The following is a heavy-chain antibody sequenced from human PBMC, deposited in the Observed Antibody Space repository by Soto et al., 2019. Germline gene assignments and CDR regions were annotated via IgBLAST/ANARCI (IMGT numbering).Heavy chain of an antibody. CDR2: IIPIFGTA. V-gene: IGHV1-69*12. CDR3: VRDHLHRTKKPGWFDP. Sequence: QVQLVQSGAEVKKPGSSVKVSCKASGGTFSSYAISWVRQAPGQGLEWMGGIIPIFGTANYAQKFQGRVTITEDESTNTAYMELSSLRSEDTAVYYCVRDHLHRTKKPGWFDPWGQGTLVTFSS. CDR1: GGTFSSYA. J-gene: IGHJ5*02.